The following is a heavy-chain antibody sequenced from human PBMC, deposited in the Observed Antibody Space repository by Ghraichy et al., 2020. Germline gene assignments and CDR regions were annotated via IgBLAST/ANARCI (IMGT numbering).Heavy chain of an antibody. CDR1: GFTFSSYD. Sequence: GGSLRLSCVASGFTFSSYDMHWVRQASEKGLEWVAAVGTGDDSYYTDSVKGRFTISRENGQNSLFLQMNSLRAGDTAVYYCARAKGIVPRWHFDIWGRGTLVTVSS. V-gene: IGHV3-13*01. D-gene: IGHD1-26*01. CDR3: ARAKGIVPRWHFDI. J-gene: IGHJ2*01. CDR2: VGTGDDS.